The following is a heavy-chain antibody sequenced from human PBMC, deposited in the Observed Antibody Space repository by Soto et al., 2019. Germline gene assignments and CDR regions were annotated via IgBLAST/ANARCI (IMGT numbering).Heavy chain of an antibody. CDR2: IYYSGTT. CDR3: ARGFDWPHSLDV. D-gene: IGHD3-9*01. V-gene: IGHV4-59*01. J-gene: IGHJ6*02. CDR1: GGSFSNYY. Sequence: QVQLQESGPGLVKPSETLSLTCTVSGGSFSNYYWSLIRQPPGKGLEWIGYIYYSGTTTYNPSLKGRVTISIHTSTNQFSLKLSSVTAADTAVYYCARGFDWPHSLDVWGQGTTVTVSS.